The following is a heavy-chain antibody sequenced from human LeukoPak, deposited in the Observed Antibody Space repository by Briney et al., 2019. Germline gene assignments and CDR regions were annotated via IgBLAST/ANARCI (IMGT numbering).Heavy chain of an antibody. V-gene: IGHV3-66*01. CDR2: IYSGGGT. D-gene: IGHD5-12*01. CDR3: ARAGEYSGYDDY. Sequence: GGSLRLSCAASGFTVSTNYMSWVRQAPGKGLEWVSLIYSGGGTYYADSVKGRFTISRDNAKNSLYLQMNSLRAEDTAVYYCARAGEYSGYDDYWGQGTLVTVSS. J-gene: IGHJ4*02. CDR1: GFTVSTNY.